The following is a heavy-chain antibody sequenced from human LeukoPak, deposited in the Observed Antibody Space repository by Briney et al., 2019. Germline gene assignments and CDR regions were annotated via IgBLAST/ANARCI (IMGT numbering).Heavy chain of an antibody. V-gene: IGHV1-2*02. J-gene: IGHJ4*02. CDR1: GYTFTGYY. Sequence: GASVKVSCKASGYTFTGYYMHWVRQAPGQGLEWMGWINPNSGGTNYAQKFQGRVTMTRDTSISTAYMELRRLRSDDTAVYYCARKSGYSYGYDYWGQGTLVTVSS. CDR3: ARKSGYSYGYDY. CDR2: INPNSGGT. D-gene: IGHD5-18*01.